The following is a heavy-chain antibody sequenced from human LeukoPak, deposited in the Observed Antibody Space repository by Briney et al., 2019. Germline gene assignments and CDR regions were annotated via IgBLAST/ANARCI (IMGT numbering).Heavy chain of an antibody. CDR1: GGSISSYY. CDR3: ARHTSSGWYFIDY. Sequence: SETLSLTCTVSGGSISSYYWSWIRQPPGKGLECIGYISYSGSTNYSPSLKSRVTISVDTSKKQFSLKLRSVTAADTAVYYCARHTSSGWYFIDYWGQGTLVTVSS. J-gene: IGHJ4*02. D-gene: IGHD6-19*01. V-gene: IGHV4-59*08. CDR2: ISYSGST.